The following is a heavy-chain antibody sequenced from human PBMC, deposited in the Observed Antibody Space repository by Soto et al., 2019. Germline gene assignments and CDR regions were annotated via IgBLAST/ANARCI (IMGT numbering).Heavy chain of an antibody. Sequence: GGSLRLSCAASGFTFSSYSMNWVRQAPGKGLEWVSSISSSSSYIYYADSVKGRFTISRDNAKNSLYLQMNSLRAEDTAVYYCARDLGGEYSSSWNDFDYWGQGTLVTVSS. CDR1: GFTFSSYS. J-gene: IGHJ4*02. CDR2: ISSSSSYI. CDR3: ARDLGGEYSSSWNDFDY. V-gene: IGHV3-21*01. D-gene: IGHD6-13*01.